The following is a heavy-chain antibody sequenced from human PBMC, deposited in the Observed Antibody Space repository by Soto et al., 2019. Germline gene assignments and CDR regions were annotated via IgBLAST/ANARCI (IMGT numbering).Heavy chain of an antibody. CDR3: ARIPHD. D-gene: IGHD2-2*02. CDR1: GYSFTSYY. Sequence: QVQLVQSGAEVKKPGASVTVSCKASGYSFTSYYLHWVRQAPGQGLEWVGLINPTSGNTTYAQKFQARVTMTRDTSTETVYLDLGSLRFEDTAVYYCARIPHDWGQGTLVTVSS. V-gene: IGHV1-46*01. CDR2: INPTSGNT. J-gene: IGHJ4*02.